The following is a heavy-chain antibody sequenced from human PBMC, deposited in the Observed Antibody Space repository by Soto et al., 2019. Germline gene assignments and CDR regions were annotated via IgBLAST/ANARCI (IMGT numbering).Heavy chain of an antibody. Sequence: QVQLQQWGAGLLKPSETLSLTCAVYGGSFSGYYWSWIRQPPGKGLEWIGEINHSGSTNYNPSLKSRVTISVDTYKNQFSLKLSSVTAADTAVYYCARASITGTPDSWGQGTLVTVSS. CDR3: ARASITGTPDS. CDR2: INHSGST. D-gene: IGHD1-20*01. CDR1: GGSFSGYY. J-gene: IGHJ4*02. V-gene: IGHV4-34*01.